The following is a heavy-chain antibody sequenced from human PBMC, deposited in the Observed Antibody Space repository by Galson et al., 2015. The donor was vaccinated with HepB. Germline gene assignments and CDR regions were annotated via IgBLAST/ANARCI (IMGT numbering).Heavy chain of an antibody. Sequence: ETLSLTCTVSGYSITSGYYWGWIRQPPGKGLEWIGNIYHTGSTYYSPSLKGRVTISVDTSKNQFSLKLSSVTAADTAVYYCARDEVAGATDYWGQGTPVTVSS. J-gene: IGHJ4*02. D-gene: IGHD5-12*01. CDR3: ARDEVAGATDY. CDR1: GYSITSGYY. V-gene: IGHV4-38-2*02. CDR2: IYHTGST.